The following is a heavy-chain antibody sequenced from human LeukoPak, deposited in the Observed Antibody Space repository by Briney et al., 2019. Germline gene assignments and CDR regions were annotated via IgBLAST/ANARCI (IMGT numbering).Heavy chain of an antibody. CDR3: ARGNYCSSTSCYLRWGNWFDP. CDR2: TYYRSKWYN. J-gene: IGHJ5*02. Sequence: SQTLSLTCAISGDSVSSNSAAWNWIRQSPSRGLEWLGRTYYRSKWYNDYAVSVKSRITINPDTSKNQFSLQLNSVTPEDTAVYYCARGNYCSSTSCYLRWGNWFDPWGQGTLVTVSS. V-gene: IGHV6-1*01. D-gene: IGHD2-2*01. CDR1: GDSVSSNSAA.